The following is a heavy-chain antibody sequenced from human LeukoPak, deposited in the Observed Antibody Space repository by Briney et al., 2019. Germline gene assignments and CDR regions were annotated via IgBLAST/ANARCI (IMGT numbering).Heavy chain of an antibody. CDR1: GFTFSSYA. V-gene: IGHV3-23*01. CDR2: ISGSGGNT. J-gene: IGHJ4*02. Sequence: GGSLRLSCAASGFTFSSYAMSWVRQAPGKGLEWVSAISGSGGNTYYADSVKGRFTISRDNSQYTLYLQMNSLRAEDTAVYYCAKQRSEVVVAATNYWGQGTLVTVSS. CDR3: AKQRSEVVVAATNY. D-gene: IGHD2-15*01.